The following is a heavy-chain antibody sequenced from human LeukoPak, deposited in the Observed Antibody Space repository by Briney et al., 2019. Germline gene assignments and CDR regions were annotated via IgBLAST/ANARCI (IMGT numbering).Heavy chain of an antibody. V-gene: IGHV4-39*07. CDR3: ARIAAAGNYYYYYMDV. Sequence: PSETLSLTCTIAAGSISSSSYYWGWIRQPPGKGLEWIGSIYYSGSTYYNPSLKSRVTISVDTSKNQFSPKLSSVTAADTAVYYCARIAAAGNYYYYYMDVWGKGTTVTVSS. CDR2: IYYSGST. J-gene: IGHJ6*03. D-gene: IGHD6-13*01. CDR1: AGSISSSSYY.